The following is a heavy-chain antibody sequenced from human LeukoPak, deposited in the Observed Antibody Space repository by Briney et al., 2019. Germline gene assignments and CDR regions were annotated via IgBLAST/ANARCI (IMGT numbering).Heavy chain of an antibody. J-gene: IGHJ4*02. D-gene: IGHD6-13*01. CDR1: GYIFTDYY. CDR2: INPSGGST. V-gene: IGHV1-46*01. Sequence: GASVKVSCKASGYIFTDYYMHWVRQAPGQGLEWMGIINPSGGSTTYKQKFRGRVTMTRDTSTSIVYMELSSLRSEDTAVYYCARAYSSSIERQFDYWGQGTLVTVSS. CDR3: ARAYSSSIERQFDY.